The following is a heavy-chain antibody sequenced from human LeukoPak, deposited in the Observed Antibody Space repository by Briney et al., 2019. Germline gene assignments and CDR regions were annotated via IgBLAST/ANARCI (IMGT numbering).Heavy chain of an antibody. D-gene: IGHD4-23*01. CDR3: ARVLHDYGGPRGAFDI. V-gene: IGHV4-59*12. CDR2: IYYSGST. Sequence: PSETLSLTCTVSGGSISSYYWSWIRQPPGKGLEWIGYIYYSGSTNYNPPLKSRVTISVDTSKNQFSLKLSSVTAADTAVYYCARVLHDYGGPRGAFDIWGQGTMVTVSS. CDR1: GGSISSYY. J-gene: IGHJ3*02.